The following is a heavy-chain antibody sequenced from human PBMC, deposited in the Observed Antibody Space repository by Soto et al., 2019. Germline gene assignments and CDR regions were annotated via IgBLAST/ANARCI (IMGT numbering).Heavy chain of an antibody. J-gene: IGHJ4*02. D-gene: IGHD6-13*01. Sequence: EVQLVESGGGLVQPGGSLRLSCAASGFTFSNYEMNWVRQAPGKGLEWVSYISSGGSMIYYADYVKGRFTISRDNAKNALYLQMNSLRAEDTAVYHCARDCAAGGTPLGYWGQGTLVTVSS. CDR2: ISSGGSMI. V-gene: IGHV3-48*03. CDR3: ARDCAAGGTPLGY. CDR1: GFTFSNYE.